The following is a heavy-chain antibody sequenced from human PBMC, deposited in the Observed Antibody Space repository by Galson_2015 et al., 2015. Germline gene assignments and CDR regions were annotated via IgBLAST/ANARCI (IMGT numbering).Heavy chain of an antibody. CDR1: GFTFSSYD. D-gene: IGHD2-21*01. V-gene: IGHV3-48*03. CDR2: ISSSASSM. J-gene: IGHJ3*02. Sequence: SLRLSCAASGFTFSSYDMNWVRQAPGKGLEWISYISSSASSMYYADSVKGRFTISRDNAKNSLDLQMSSLRAEDTAVYYCARATYAYGFDIWGQGTMVTVSS. CDR3: ARATYAYGFDI.